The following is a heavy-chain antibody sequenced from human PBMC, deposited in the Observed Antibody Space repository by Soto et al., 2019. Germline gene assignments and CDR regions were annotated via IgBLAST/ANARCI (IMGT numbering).Heavy chain of an antibody. D-gene: IGHD3-10*01. CDR2: IKQDGSEK. J-gene: IGHJ5*02. Sequence: GGSLRLSCAASGFTFSSYWMSWVRQAPGKGLEWVANIKQDGSEKYYVDSVKGRFTISRDNAKNSLYLQMNSLRAEDTAVYYCARERWFGELKALDPWGQGTLVTVSS. CDR1: GFTFSSYW. CDR3: ARERWFGELKALDP. V-gene: IGHV3-7*03.